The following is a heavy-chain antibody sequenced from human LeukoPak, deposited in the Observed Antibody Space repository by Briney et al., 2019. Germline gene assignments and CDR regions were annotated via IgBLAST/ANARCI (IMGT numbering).Heavy chain of an antibody. CDR1: DGSFSGYY. Sequence: SETLSLTCAVYDGSFSGYYWSWIRQPPGKGLEWIGEINHSGSTNYNPSLKSRVTISVDTSKNQFSLKLSSVTAADTAVYYCAASNPGGYCSSTSCYGDWFDPWGQGTLVTVSS. J-gene: IGHJ5*02. CDR2: INHSGST. CDR3: AASNPGGYCSSTSCYGDWFDP. V-gene: IGHV4-34*01. D-gene: IGHD2-2*01.